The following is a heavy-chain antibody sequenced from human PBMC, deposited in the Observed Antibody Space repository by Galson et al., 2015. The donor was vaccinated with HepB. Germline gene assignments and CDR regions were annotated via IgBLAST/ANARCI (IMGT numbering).Heavy chain of an antibody. CDR1: GFTVSSNY. CDR3: ARDGYSSSWYVRYFDL. J-gene: IGHJ2*01. V-gene: IGHV3-66*01. Sequence: SLRLSCAASGFTVSSNYMSWVRQAPGKGLEWVSVIYSGGSTYYADSVKGRFTISRDNSKNTLYLQMNSLRAEDTAVYYCARDGYSSSWYVRYFDLWGRGTLLTVSS. CDR2: IYSGGST. D-gene: IGHD6-13*01.